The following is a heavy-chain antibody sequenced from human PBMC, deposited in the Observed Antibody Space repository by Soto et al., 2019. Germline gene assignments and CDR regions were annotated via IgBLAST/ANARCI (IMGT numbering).Heavy chain of an antibody. CDR2: IKQDGSAK. V-gene: IGHV3-7*04. D-gene: IGHD1-1*01. J-gene: IGHJ4*02. Sequence: GGSLRLSCAGSGFTFSSYWMNWVRQTPGKGLEWVANIKQDGSAKNYVESVKGRFTISRDNAKNLVYLQTNSLRAEDTAVYYCAGGTGWVHDYWGQGTLVTVSS. CDR1: GFTFSSYW. CDR3: AGGTGWVHDY.